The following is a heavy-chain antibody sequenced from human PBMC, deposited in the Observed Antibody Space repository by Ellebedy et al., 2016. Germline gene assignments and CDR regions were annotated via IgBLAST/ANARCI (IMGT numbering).Heavy chain of an antibody. CDR2: ISGSGDNT. D-gene: IGHD6-19*01. V-gene: IGHV3-23*01. J-gene: IGHJ5*02. CDR1: RFTFNNYA. CDR3: ARGPLYGSGWSYRNP. Sequence: GESLKISXAASRFTFNNYAMHWVRQAPGKGLEWVSAISGSGDNTYYIDSVKGRFTISRDNAKNSLYLQMNSLRAEDTAVYYCARGPLYGSGWSYRNPWGQGTLVTVSS.